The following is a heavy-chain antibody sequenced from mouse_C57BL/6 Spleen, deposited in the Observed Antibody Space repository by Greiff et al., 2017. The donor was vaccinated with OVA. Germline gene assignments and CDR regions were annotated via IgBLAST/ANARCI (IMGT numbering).Heavy chain of an antibody. CDR1: GFTFSSYT. CDR2: ISGGGGNT. CDR3: ASRRGEDYFVY. J-gene: IGHJ2*01. V-gene: IGHV5-9*01. Sequence: EVMLVESGGGLVKPGGSLKLSCAASGFTFSSYTMSWVRQTPEKRLEWVATISGGGGNTYYPDSVKGRFTISRDNAKNTLYLQMSRLRSVDTGLFYCASRRGEDYFVYWGQGTTLTVSS.